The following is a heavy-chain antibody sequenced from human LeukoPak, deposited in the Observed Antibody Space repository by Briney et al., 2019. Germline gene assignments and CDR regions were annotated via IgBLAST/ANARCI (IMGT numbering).Heavy chain of an antibody. CDR2: ISWNSGSI. Sequence: GGSLRLSCAASGFTFDDYAMHWVRQAPGKGLEWVSGISWNSGSIGYADSVKGRFTISRDNAKNSLYLQMNSLRAEDTALCYCAKAGGITSSAPANWGQGTLVTVSS. CDR1: GFTFDDYA. V-gene: IGHV3-9*01. CDR3: AKAGGITSSAPAN. D-gene: IGHD3-10*01. J-gene: IGHJ4*02.